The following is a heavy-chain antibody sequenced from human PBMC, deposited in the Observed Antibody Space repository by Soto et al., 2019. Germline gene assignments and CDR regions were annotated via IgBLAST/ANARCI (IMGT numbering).Heavy chain of an antibody. Sequence: QITLKESGHTLVKPTQMLTLTCTFSGFSLNTRGVGVGWIRQPPGGALEWLALIYWDDDKRYSPSLRSRLTINKDTSKNQVVLTMTTMEHLDTGTYYCAHTYSSSPDDGFDVWGQGTRVTVSS. J-gene: IGHJ3*01. CDR2: IYWDDDK. CDR3: AHTYSSSPDDGFDV. V-gene: IGHV2-5*02. D-gene: IGHD6-6*01. CDR1: GFSLNTRGVG.